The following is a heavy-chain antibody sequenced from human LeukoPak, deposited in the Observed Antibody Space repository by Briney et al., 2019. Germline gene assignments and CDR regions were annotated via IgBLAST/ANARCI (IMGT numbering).Heavy chain of an antibody. D-gene: IGHD4-17*01. V-gene: IGHV3-23*01. CDR2: LSGSGGST. CDR3: AKDSDAYGYGDSNWFDP. CDR1: GFTFSSFA. Sequence: GGSLRLSCAAPGFTFSSFAMSWVRQAPGKGLGWVSALSGSGGSTYYADSVKGRFTISRDNSKNTLYLQMNSLRAEDTAVYYCAKDSDAYGYGDSNWFDPWGQGTLVTVSS. J-gene: IGHJ5*02.